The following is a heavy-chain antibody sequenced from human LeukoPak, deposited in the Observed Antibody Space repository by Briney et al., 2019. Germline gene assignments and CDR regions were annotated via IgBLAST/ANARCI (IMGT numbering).Heavy chain of an antibody. CDR1: GGSISSSNW. Sequence: SETLSLTCAVSGGSISSSNWWSWVRQPPGTGLEWIGEAYDSVSTNYNPSLKSRVTISVDKSKNQFSLKLSSVTAADTAVYYCARGLSGSYYAYWGQGTLVTVSS. D-gene: IGHD1-26*01. J-gene: IGHJ4*02. CDR2: AYDSVST. V-gene: IGHV4-4*02. CDR3: ARGLSGSYYAY.